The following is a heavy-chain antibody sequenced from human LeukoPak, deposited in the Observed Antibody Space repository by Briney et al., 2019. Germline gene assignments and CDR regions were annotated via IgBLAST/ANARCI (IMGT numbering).Heavy chain of an antibody. CDR1: TLTFSSYW. Sequence: GGSLRLSCAASTLTFSSYWMHWVRQVPGKGLVWVLRISRDGITTSYADSVKGRFTISRDNAKNTLYLQMNSLRVEDTAVYYCVRDEGYCSSTSCVRGFDSWGQGTLVTVSS. V-gene: IGHV3-74*01. D-gene: IGHD2-2*01. J-gene: IGHJ4*02. CDR3: VRDEGYCSSTSCVRGFDS. CDR2: ISRDGITT.